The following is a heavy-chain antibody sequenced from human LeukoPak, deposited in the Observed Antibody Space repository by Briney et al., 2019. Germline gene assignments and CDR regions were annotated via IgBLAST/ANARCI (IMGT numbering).Heavy chain of an antibody. J-gene: IGHJ4*02. V-gene: IGHV3-30-3*01. CDR1: GFTFSSYA. Sequence: PGGSLRLSCAASGFTFSSYAMHWVRQAPGKGLEWVAVISYDGSNKYYADSVKGRFTISRDNAKNTLYLQMNSLRAEDTAVYYCARGAHVLMVYAPFDYWGQGTLVTVSS. D-gene: IGHD2-8*01. CDR3: ARGAHVLMVYAPFDY. CDR2: ISYDGSNK.